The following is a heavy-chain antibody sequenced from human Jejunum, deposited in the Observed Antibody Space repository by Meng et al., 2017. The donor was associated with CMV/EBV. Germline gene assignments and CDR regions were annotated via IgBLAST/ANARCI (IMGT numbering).Heavy chain of an antibody. CDR2: IRYDLATK. CDR3: AKQGDPSAYFFDF. D-gene: IGHD3-10*01. CDR1: GLSFGIFG. J-gene: IGHJ4*02. Sequence: GLSFGIFGMHWVPEAPSKGLEWVAYIRYDLATKYYVDSVKGRFTISRDNSRNSVSLQMNSLRDDDTAIYYCAKQGDPSAYFFDFWGEGTRVTVSS. V-gene: IGHV3-30*02.